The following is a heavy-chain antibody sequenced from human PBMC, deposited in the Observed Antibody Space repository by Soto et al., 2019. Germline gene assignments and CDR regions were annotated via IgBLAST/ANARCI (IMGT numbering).Heavy chain of an antibody. J-gene: IGHJ6*02. CDR2: TYYRSKWYN. D-gene: IGHD6-19*01. Sequence: SQTLSLTCVISGDSVSSNSAAWNWIRQSPSRGLEWLGRTYYRSKWYNDYAVSVKSRITINPDTSKNQFSLQLNSVTPEDTAVYYCARDLKGKWLDRYYYYYGMDVWGQGTTVTVSS. V-gene: IGHV6-1*01. CDR3: ARDLKGKWLDRYYYYYGMDV. CDR1: GDSVSSNSAA.